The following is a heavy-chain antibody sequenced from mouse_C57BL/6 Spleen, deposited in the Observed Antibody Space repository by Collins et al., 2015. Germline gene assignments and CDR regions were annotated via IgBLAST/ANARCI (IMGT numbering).Heavy chain of an antibody. J-gene: IGHJ3*01. CDR1: GYTFTSYW. CDR2: IDPSDSET. D-gene: IGHD1-1*01. V-gene: IGHV1-52*01. CDR3: ARSFYYYGSSGFAY. Sequence: QVQLQQPGAELVRPGSSVKLSCKASGYTFTSYWMHWVKQRPIQGLEWIGNIDPSDSETHYNQKFKDKATLTVDKSSSTAYMQLSSLTSEDSAVYCCARSFYYYGSSGFAYWGQGTLVTVS.